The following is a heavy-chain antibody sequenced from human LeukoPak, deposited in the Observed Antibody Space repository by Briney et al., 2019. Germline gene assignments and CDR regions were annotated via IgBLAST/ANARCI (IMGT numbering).Heavy chain of an antibody. CDR1: GGSVISSSYN. J-gene: IGHJ4*02. CDR3: ARDHRMFRGVDY. Sequence: PSETLSLTCPVSGGSVISSSYNWGWIRQPPGKGLEWIGYIYYSGSTYYNPSLKSRVTISVDASKNQFSLKLSSVTAADTAVYYCARDHRMFRGVDYWGQGTLVTVSS. CDR2: IYYSGST. V-gene: IGHV4-31*03. D-gene: IGHD3-10*01.